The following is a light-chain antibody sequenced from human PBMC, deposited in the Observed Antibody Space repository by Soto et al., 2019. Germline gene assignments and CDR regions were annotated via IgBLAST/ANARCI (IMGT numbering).Light chain of an antibody. CDR3: AAWDDSLNGVV. J-gene: IGLJ2*01. CDR1: SSDVGGYNY. Sequence: QSVLTQPPSASGSPGQSVTISCTGTSSDVGGYNYVSWYQQHPGKPPKLMIYEVSKRPSGVPDRFSGSKSGTSASLAISGLQSEDEADYYCAAWDDSLNGVVFGGGTKLTVL. CDR2: EVS. V-gene: IGLV2-8*01.